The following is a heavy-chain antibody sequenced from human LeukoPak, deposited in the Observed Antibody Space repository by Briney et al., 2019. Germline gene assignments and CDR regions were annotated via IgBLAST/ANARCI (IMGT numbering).Heavy chain of an antibody. D-gene: IGHD5-12*01. CDR3: ARDNRATSLWTRVEYFDY. CDR1: GGSISRYY. CDR2: IYYSGST. V-gene: IGHV4-59*01. J-gene: IGHJ4*02. Sequence: SETLSLTCTVSGGSISRYYWSWTRQPPGKGLEWIGYIYYSGSTNYNPSLKSRVTISVDTSKNQFSLKLNSVTAADTAVYYCARDNRATSLWTRVEYFDYWGQGTLVTVSS.